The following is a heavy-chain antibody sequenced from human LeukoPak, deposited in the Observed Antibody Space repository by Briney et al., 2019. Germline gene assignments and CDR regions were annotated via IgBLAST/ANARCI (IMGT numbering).Heavy chain of an antibody. Sequence: GESLKISCKGSGYSFTSYWIGWVRQMPGEGLEWMGIIYPGDSDTRYSPSFQGQVTISADKSISTAYLQWISLKASDTAVYYCARRSSGSGTSYDYWGQGTLVTVSS. CDR1: GYSFTSYW. D-gene: IGHD3-10*01. CDR3: ARRSSGSGTSYDY. J-gene: IGHJ4*02. CDR2: IYPGDSDT. V-gene: IGHV5-51*01.